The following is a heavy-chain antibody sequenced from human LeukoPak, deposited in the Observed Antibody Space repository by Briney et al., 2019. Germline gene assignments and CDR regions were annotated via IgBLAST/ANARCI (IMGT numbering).Heavy chain of an antibody. CDR3: ARGQDRISESPDAFDI. CDR1: GFTFSSYG. V-gene: IGHV3-33*01. Sequence: GGSLRLSCAASGFTFSSYGMHWVRQAPGKGLEWVAVIWYDGSNKYYADSVKGRFTISRDNSKNTLYLQMNSLRAEDTAMYYCARGQDRISESPDAFDIWGQGTMVTVPS. D-gene: IGHD2-15*01. J-gene: IGHJ3*02. CDR2: IWYDGSNK.